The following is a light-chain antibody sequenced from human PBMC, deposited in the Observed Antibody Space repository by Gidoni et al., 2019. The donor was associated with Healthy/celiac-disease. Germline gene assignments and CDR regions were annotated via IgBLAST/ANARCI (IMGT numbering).Light chain of an antibody. Sequence: DIQMTQSPSTLSASVGDRVTITCRASQSISSWLAWYQQKPGKATKLLIYKASSLESGVPSRFSGSGSVTEFTLTISSLQPDDFATYYCQQYNSYPWTFGQGTKVEIK. CDR2: KAS. CDR1: QSISSW. CDR3: QQYNSYPWT. J-gene: IGKJ1*01. V-gene: IGKV1-5*03.